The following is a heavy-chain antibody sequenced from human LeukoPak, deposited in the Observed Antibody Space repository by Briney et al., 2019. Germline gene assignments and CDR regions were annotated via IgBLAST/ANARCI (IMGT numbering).Heavy chain of an antibody. V-gene: IGHV1-2*02. Sequence: ASVKVSCKASGYTFTNYYMHWVRQAPGQGLEWMGWINPNSGGTNSAQKFRGRVTMTRDTSINTAYMELSRLRSDDTAVYYCARGDDILTGYYEYFQHWGQGTLVTVSS. CDR2: INPNSGGT. D-gene: IGHD3-9*01. CDR1: GYTFTNYY. J-gene: IGHJ1*01. CDR3: ARGDDILTGYYEYFQH.